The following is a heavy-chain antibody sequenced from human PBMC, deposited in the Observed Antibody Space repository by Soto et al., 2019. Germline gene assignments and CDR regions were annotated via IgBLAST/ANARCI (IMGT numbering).Heavy chain of an antibody. Sequence: GESLKISCKGSGYSFTSYWISWVRQMPGKGLEWMGRIDPSDSYTNYSPSFQGHVTISADKSISTAYLQWSSPKASDTAMYYCARLPQVYYYDSSGYQEDYWGQGTLVTVSS. CDR3: ARLPQVYYYDSSGYQEDY. CDR1: GYSFTSYW. J-gene: IGHJ4*02. CDR2: IDPSDSYT. V-gene: IGHV5-10-1*01. D-gene: IGHD3-22*01.